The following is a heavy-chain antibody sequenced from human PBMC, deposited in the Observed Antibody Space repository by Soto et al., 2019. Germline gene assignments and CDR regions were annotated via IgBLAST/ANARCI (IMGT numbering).Heavy chain of an antibody. CDR3: ARDGRWLPREGLRSSYYFDY. V-gene: IGHV3-33*01. CDR1: GFNFSSYV. CDR2: IWDEGGNK. D-gene: IGHD6-19*01. Sequence: QVQLVESGGGVVQPGRSLRLSCAASGFNFSSYVMHWVRQAPGKGLEWVAGIWDEGGNKYYADSVKGRFTISRDNSKKTLYMQMNSLRDEDTAVYYCARDGRWLPREGLRSSYYFDYWGQGTLVTVSS. J-gene: IGHJ4*02.